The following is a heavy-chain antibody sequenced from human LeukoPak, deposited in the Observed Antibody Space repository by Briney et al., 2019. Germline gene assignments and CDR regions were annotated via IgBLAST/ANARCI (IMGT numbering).Heavy chain of an antibody. V-gene: IGHV3-30-3*01. CDR3: ALDSN. CDR1: GFTFSGYA. Sequence: GGSLRLSCAASGFTFSGYAMHWVRQAPGKGLEWVAVISYDGSNKYYADSVKGRFTISRDNSKNTLYLQMNSLRAEDTAVYYCALDSNWGQGTLVTVSS. D-gene: IGHD2-15*01. CDR2: ISYDGSNK. J-gene: IGHJ4*02.